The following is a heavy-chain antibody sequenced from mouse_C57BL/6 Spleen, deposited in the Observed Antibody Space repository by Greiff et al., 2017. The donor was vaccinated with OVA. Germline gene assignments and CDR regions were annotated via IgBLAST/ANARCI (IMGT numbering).Heavy chain of an antibody. CDR2: IYTGSGSN. J-gene: IGHJ1*03. CDR3: APYYYGSSYGYFDV. V-gene: IGHV1-55*01. Sequence: VQLQQPGAELVKPGASVKMSCKASGYTFTSYWINWVKQRPGKGLEWIGDIYTGSGSNKYNEKFKIKTTLTVDTSSSTAYMQLSSLTSEDSAVYYCAPYYYGSSYGYFDVWGTGTTVTVSS. CDR1: GYTFTSYW. D-gene: IGHD1-1*01.